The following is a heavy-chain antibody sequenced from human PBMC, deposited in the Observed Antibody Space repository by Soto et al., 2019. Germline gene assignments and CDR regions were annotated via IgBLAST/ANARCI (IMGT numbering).Heavy chain of an antibody. CDR3: AKTQNWNQPYYFDY. Sequence: GGSLRLSCAASGFTFSSYAMSWVRQAPGKGLEWVSAISGSGGSTYYADSGKGRFTNSRDNSKNTLYLQMNSLRAEDTAVYYCAKTQNWNQPYYFDYWGQGTLVTVSS. D-gene: IGHD1-1*01. CDR1: GFTFSSYA. V-gene: IGHV3-23*01. J-gene: IGHJ4*02. CDR2: ISGSGGST.